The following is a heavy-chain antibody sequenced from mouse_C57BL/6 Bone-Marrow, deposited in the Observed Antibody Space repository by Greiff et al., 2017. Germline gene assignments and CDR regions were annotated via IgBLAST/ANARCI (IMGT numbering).Heavy chain of an antibody. CDR2: ISSGGSYT. V-gene: IGHV5-6*01. CDR1: GFTFSSYG. CDR3: ARQGHYYAMDY. Sequence: EVKLMESGGDLVKPGGSLKLSCAASGFTFSSYGMSWVRQTPDKRLEWVATISSGGSYTYYPDSVKGRFTISRDNAKNTLYLQMSSLKSEDTAMYYCARQGHYYAMDYWGQGTSGTVSS. J-gene: IGHJ4*01.